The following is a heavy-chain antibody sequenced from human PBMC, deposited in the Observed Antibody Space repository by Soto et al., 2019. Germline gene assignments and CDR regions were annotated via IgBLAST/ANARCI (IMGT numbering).Heavy chain of an antibody. Sequence: ASVKVSCKASGYTFTSYDINWVRQATGQGLEWMGWMNPNSGNTGYAQKFQGRVTMTRNTSISTAYMELSSLRSEDTAVYYCAREVMGQLLPNYDFWSCLATTRQPCSMVVWGKAPTVTVS. D-gene: IGHD3-3*01. CDR2: MNPNSGNT. CDR3: AREVMGQLLPNYDFWSCLATTRQPCSMVV. CDR1: GYTFTSYD. V-gene: IGHV1-8*01. J-gene: IGHJ6*03.